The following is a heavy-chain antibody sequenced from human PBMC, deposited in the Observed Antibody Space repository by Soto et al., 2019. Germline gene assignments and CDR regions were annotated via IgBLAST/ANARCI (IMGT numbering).Heavy chain of an antibody. D-gene: IGHD6-19*01. V-gene: IGHV3-30*18. CDR2: VSHDGRNT. CDR1: GFTFSDYA. J-gene: IGHJ4*02. Sequence: VQLVESGGGVVQPGRSLRLSCAASGFTFSDYAMHWVRQAPGKGLEWVAVVSHDGRNTHYADSVKGRFTISRDSSKNTVSLEMLSLRAEDTAGYYCAKGGRQWLVTSDFNYWGQGALVTVSS. CDR3: AKGGRQWLVTSDFNY.